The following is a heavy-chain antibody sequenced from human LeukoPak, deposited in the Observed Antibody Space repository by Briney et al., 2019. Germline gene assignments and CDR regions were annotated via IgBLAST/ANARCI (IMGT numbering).Heavy chain of an antibody. D-gene: IGHD3-10*01. Sequence: SETLSLTCTVSGGSISSYYWSWIRQPPGKGLEWIGYIYYSGSTNYNPSLKSRVTISVDTSKNQFSLKLSSVTAADTAVYYCARGWSDYYGSGSYFPPGWFDPWGQGTLVTVSS. CDR1: GGSISSYY. CDR3: ARGWSDYYGSGSYFPPGWFDP. CDR2: IYYSGST. V-gene: IGHV4-59*01. J-gene: IGHJ5*02.